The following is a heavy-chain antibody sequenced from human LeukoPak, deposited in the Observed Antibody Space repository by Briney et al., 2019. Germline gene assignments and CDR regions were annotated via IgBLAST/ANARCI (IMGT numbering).Heavy chain of an antibody. CDR2: IIPIFGTA. J-gene: IGHJ3*02. D-gene: IGHD2-21*02. CDR3: ARDSWVVTATRWAFDI. V-gene: IGHV1-69*06. Sequence: ASVKVSCKASGGTFISYAISWVRQAPGQGLDWMGGIIPIFGTANYAQKFQGRVTITADKSTSTAYMELSSLRSEDTAVYYCARDSWVVTATRWAFDIWGQGTMVTVSS. CDR1: GGTFISYA.